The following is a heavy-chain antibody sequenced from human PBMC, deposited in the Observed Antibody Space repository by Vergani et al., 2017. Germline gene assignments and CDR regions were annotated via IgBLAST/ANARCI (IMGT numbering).Heavy chain of an antibody. CDR1: GFTFSSYA. J-gene: IGHJ4*02. V-gene: IGHV3-23*01. Sequence: EVQLLESGGGLVQPGGSLRLSCAASGFTFSSYAMSWVRQAPGEGLEWVSAISGSGGSTYYADSVKGRFTISRDNSKNTLYPQMNSLRAEDRAVYYCAARRLYRSGWYLEVTLTDWGQGTLVTVSS. D-gene: IGHD6-19*01. CDR2: ISGSGGST. CDR3: AARRLYRSGWYLEVTLTD.